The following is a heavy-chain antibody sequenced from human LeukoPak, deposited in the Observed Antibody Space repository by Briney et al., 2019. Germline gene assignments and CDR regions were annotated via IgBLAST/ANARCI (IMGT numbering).Heavy chain of an antibody. CDR2: IYYSGST. V-gene: IGHV4-39*07. J-gene: IGHJ3*02. CDR1: GGSITISSYY. D-gene: IGHD4-17*01. Sequence: SETLSLTCTVSGGSITISSYYWGWIRQPPGKGLEWIGSIYYSGSTYYNPSLKSRLTISVDTSKSQFSLKVSSVTAADTAVYYCARDSARGDYGDYLDAFDIWGQGTMVTVSS. CDR3: ARDSARGDYGDYLDAFDI.